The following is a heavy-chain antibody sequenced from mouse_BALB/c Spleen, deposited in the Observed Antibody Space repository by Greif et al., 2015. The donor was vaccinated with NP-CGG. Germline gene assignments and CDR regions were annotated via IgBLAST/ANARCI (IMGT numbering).Heavy chain of an antibody. J-gene: IGHJ3*01. D-gene: IGHD1-1*01. CDR3: APYYYGRSYFAH. V-gene: IGHV14-3*02. CDR1: GFNIKDTL. Sequence: VQLQQSGAELVKPGASVMLSCTASGFNIKDTLMHWVKQRPEQGLEWIGRIDPANGYTKYDPKFQGKATITADTSSNTAYLQLSSLTSEDTAVYYCAPYYYGRSYFAHWGQGTLVTVSA. CDR2: IDPANGYT.